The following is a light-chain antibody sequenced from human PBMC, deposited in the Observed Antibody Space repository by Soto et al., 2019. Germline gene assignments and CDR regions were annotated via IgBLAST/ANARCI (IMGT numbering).Light chain of an antibody. Sequence: EIQMTQSPSTLSASVGDRVTITCRASQSISTWVAWYQQKPGKAPKVLIYDASRLKSGVPSRFSGSGSGTEFTLIISSVQPDDCATYYCQQYDGFFGPGTKVDIK. J-gene: IGKJ3*01. CDR1: QSISTW. V-gene: IGKV1-5*01. CDR2: DAS. CDR3: QQYDGF.